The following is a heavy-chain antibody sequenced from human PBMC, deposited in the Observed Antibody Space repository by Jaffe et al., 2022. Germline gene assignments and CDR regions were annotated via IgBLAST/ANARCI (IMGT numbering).Heavy chain of an antibody. CDR3: ARNGPSMVRGIYYYYYMDV. V-gene: IGHV1-46*01. D-gene: IGHD3-10*01. CDR2: INPSGGST. CDR1: GYTFTSYY. Sequence: QVQLVQSGAEVKKPGASVKVSCKASGYTFTSYYMHWVRQAPGQGLEWMGIINPSGGSTSYAQKFQGRVTMTRDTSTSTVYMELSSLRSEDTAVYYCARNGPSMVRGIYYYYYMDVWGKGTTVTVSS. J-gene: IGHJ6*03.